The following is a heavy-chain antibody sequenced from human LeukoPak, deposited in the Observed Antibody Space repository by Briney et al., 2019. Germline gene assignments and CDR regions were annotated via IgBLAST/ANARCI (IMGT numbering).Heavy chain of an antibody. D-gene: IGHD3-9*01. CDR1: GFTFDDYA. CDR3: AKGRHYDILTGYDY. CDR2: ISWNSGSI. Sequence: GGSLRLSCAASGFTFDDYAMHWVRQAPGKGLEWVSGISWNSGSIGYADSVKGRFTISRDNAKNSLYLQMNSLRAEDTALYYCAKGRHYDILTGYDYWGQGTLVTVSS. V-gene: IGHV3-9*01. J-gene: IGHJ4*02.